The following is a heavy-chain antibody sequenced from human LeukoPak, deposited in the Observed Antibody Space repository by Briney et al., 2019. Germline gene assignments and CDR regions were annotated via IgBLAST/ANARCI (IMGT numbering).Heavy chain of an antibody. D-gene: IGHD3-16*01. V-gene: IGHV1-8*01. CDR3: ARPNRMGNDAFDI. Sequence: SSVKVSCKASGYTFTSYDINWLRQATGQGLEWMGWMNPNSGNTGYAQKFQGRVTMTRNTSISTAYMELSSLRSEDTAVYYCARPNRMGNDAFDIWGQGTMVTVSS. J-gene: IGHJ3*02. CDR1: GYTFTSYD. CDR2: MNPNSGNT.